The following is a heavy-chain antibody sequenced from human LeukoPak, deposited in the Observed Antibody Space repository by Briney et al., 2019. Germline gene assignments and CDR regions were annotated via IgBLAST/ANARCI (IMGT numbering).Heavy chain of an antibody. Sequence: GGSLRLSCSASGLSFSSSAMYWVCQAPGKGLEYVSGITSSGGSTDYADSVKGRFTISRDNSKNTVFLQMSSLSAEDTAVYYCTKRADYFFGFDIWGQGTMVTVSS. CDR3: TKRADYFFGFDI. CDR1: GLSFSSSA. CDR2: ITSSGGST. V-gene: IGHV3-64D*09. D-gene: IGHD4/OR15-4a*01. J-gene: IGHJ3*02.